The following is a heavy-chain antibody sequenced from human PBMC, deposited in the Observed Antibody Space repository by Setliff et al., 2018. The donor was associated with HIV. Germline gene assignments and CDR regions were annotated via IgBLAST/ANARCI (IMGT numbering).Heavy chain of an antibody. V-gene: IGHV3-15*01. D-gene: IGHD2-21*01. CDR1: GFTFNNAW. CDR3: ATDNGPSYSMDI. Sequence: LRLFCVASGFTFNNAWMNWVRQAPGKGLEWLGRIKKSSDGGKTDDASPVKGRFTISRDDSKNTLYLQMNSLKIEDTAVYFCATDNGPSYSMDIWGQGTTVTVSS. CDR2: IKKSSDGGKT. J-gene: IGHJ6*02.